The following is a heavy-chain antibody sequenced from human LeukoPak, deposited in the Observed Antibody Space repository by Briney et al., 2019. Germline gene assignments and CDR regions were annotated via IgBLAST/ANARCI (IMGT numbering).Heavy chain of an antibody. CDR2: IYTSGST. V-gene: IGHV4-4*07. J-gene: IGHJ6*02. CDR1: GGSISSYY. Sequence: SETLSLTCTVSGGSISSYYWSWIRQPAGKGLEWIGRIYTSGSTNYNPSLKSRVTMSVDTSKNQFSLKLSSVTAADTAVYYCARDLKLAHYYYYGMDVWGQGTTVTVSS. D-gene: IGHD1-1*01. CDR3: ARDLKLAHYYYYGMDV.